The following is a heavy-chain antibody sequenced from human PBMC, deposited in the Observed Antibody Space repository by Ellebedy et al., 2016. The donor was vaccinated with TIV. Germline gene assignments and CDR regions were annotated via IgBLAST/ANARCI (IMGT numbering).Heavy chain of an antibody. J-gene: IGHJ4*02. V-gene: IGHV1-69*13. CDR1: GDILSSYA. D-gene: IGHD6-19*01. CDR2: VIPIIGAV. Sequence: AASVKVSCKASGDILSSYAISWVRQAPGQGLEWMGGVIPIIGAVNYAQDFKGRVTITADAFTYTSHMLLSSLRSDDTAIYYCVRIEDGGWALDHWGQGTLVTVSS. CDR3: VRIEDGGWALDH.